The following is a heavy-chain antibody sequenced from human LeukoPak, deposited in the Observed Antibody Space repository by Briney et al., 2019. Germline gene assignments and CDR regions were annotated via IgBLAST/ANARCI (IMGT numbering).Heavy chain of an antibody. CDR2: IYYSGSA. V-gene: IGHV4-59*12. J-gene: IGHJ5*02. CDR1: GGSISNYY. CDR3: ARGRRRVRGVIWFDP. Sequence: SETLSLTCTVSGGSISNYYWSWIRQSPGKGLEWIGYIYYSGSANYNPSLKSRVTISVDTSKNQFSLKLSSVTAADTAVYYCARGRRRVRGVIWFDPWGQGTLVTVSS. D-gene: IGHD3-10*01.